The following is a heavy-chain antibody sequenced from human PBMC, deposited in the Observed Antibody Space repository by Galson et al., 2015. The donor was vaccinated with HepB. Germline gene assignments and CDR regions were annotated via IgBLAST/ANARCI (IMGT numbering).Heavy chain of an antibody. CDR3: ASQVAAVCYCDGLWFDP. Sequence: SETLSLTCTVSGISISNSYWSWIRQPPGKGLEWLGYIYSRGSNDNNPFLKSRITISVDTSRNQISLKLRSVTTADPAFNYCASQVAAVCYCDGLWFDPLGHGTLVTVSS. CDR1: GISISNSY. V-gene: IGHV4-59*01. J-gene: IGHJ5*02. CDR2: IYSRGSN. D-gene: IGHD3-22*01.